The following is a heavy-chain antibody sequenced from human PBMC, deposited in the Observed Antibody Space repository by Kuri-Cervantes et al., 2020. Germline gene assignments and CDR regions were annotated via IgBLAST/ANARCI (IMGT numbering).Heavy chain of an antibody. CDR3: AREFVQGLHAFDI. J-gene: IGHJ3*02. Sequence: SETLSLTCTVSGGSISSYYWSWIRQPPGKGLEWIGYIYYSGSTNYNPSLKSRVTISVDTSKNQFSLKLSSVTAADTAVYYCAREFVQGLHAFDIWGQGTMVTVSS. CDR2: IYYSGST. CDR1: GGSISSYY. D-gene: IGHD6-6*01. V-gene: IGHV4-59*01.